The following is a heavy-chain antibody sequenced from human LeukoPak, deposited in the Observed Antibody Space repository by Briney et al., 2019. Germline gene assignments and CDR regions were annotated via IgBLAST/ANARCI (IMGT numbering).Heavy chain of an antibody. Sequence: SETLSLTCTVSGGSINSYYWNWIRQPPGKGLEWIGYIYYSGSTNYNPSLKSRVTISVDTSKNQFSLKLSSVTAADTALYYCARDRARRSSWYESNVGGETQVAHYMDVWGIGTTVTVSS. CDR1: GGSINSYY. CDR3: ARDRARRSSWYESNVGGETQVAHYMDV. CDR2: IYYSGST. J-gene: IGHJ6*03. D-gene: IGHD6-13*01. V-gene: IGHV4-59*01.